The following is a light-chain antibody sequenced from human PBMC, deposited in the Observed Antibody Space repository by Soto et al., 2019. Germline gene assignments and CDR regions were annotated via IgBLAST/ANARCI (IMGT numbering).Light chain of an antibody. J-gene: IGKJ1*01. CDR3: QKYDTAPQT. CDR1: QGIIDY. V-gene: IGKV1-27*01. Sequence: DIQMTQSPSSLSASVGDTVTITCRASQGIIDYLAWYQQRPGRVPRLLIYAASTLHTGVPSRFSGSGAGTDFTLTISSLQPEDVATYYCQKYDTAPQTFGPGIKVEIK. CDR2: AAS.